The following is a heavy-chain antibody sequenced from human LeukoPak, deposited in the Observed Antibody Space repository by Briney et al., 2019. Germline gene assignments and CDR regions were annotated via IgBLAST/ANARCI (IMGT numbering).Heavy chain of an antibody. D-gene: IGHD3-22*01. J-gene: IGHJ4*02. Sequence: PGGSLRLSCAASGFTFTSYTTHWVRQAPGEGLEWVAVISYDGSSNYYADSVKGRFTISRDNSKNTLYLQMNSLRAEDTAVYYCARPYYDSSGYHFGYWGQGTLVTVSS. CDR3: ARPYYDSSGYHFGY. V-gene: IGHV3-30-3*01. CDR1: GFTFTSYT. CDR2: ISYDGSSN.